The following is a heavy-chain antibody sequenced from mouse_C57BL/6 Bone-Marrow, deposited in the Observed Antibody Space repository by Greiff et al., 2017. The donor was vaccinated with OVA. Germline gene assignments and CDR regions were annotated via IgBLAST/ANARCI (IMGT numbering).Heavy chain of an antibody. Sequence: QVQLQQPGAELVRPGTSVKLSCKASGYTFTSYWMHWVKQRPGQGLEWIGVIDPSDSYTNYNQKFKGKATLTVDTSSSKAYMQLSSLTSEDSAVYYCARSVGPPFAYWGQGTLVTVSA. V-gene: IGHV1-59*01. CDR3: ARSVGPPFAY. CDR2: IDPSDSYT. J-gene: IGHJ3*01. CDR1: GYTFTSYW.